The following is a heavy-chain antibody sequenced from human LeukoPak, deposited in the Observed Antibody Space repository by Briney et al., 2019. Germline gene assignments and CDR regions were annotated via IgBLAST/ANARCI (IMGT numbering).Heavy chain of an antibody. Sequence: PSETLSLTCTVSGGSISSYYWSWIRQPPGKGLEWIGEINHSGSTNYNPSLKSRVTISIDTSKNQFSLKLSSVTAADTAIYYCARPLHCSSTTCCDWFDPWGQGTLVTVSS. D-gene: IGHD2-2*01. CDR2: INHSGST. CDR3: ARPLHCSSTTCCDWFDP. J-gene: IGHJ5*02. CDR1: GGSISSYY. V-gene: IGHV4-34*01.